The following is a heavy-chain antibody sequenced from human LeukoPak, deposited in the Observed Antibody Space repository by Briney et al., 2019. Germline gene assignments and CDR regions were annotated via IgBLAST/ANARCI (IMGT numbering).Heavy chain of an antibody. Sequence: SETLSLTCAVYGGSFSGYYWSWIRQPPGKGLEWIGEINHSGSTNYNPSLKSRVTISVDTSKNQFSLNLSSVTAADTAVYYCAGNSYSYGYLTGYYFDFWGQGTLVTVSS. D-gene: IGHD5-18*01. V-gene: IGHV4-34*01. CDR2: INHSGST. J-gene: IGHJ4*02. CDR1: GGSFSGYY. CDR3: AGNSYSYGYLTGYYFDF.